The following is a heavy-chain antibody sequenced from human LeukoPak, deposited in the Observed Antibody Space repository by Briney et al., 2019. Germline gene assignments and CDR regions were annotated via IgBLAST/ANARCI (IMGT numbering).Heavy chain of an antibody. D-gene: IGHD2-2*01. CDR2: IYYNGRT. CDR3: VRHDYDTSWGLYWFFDL. J-gene: IGHJ2*01. V-gene: IGHV4-59*08. Sequence: PSETLSLTCTVSGDSIRSYYWSWIRQSPGKGLEWIAYIYYNGRTDSNPSLKGRVTISLDMSKNQLSLKLNSVTAADTAVYYCVRHDYDTSWGLYWFFDLWGRGTLVIVSS. CDR1: GDSIRSYY.